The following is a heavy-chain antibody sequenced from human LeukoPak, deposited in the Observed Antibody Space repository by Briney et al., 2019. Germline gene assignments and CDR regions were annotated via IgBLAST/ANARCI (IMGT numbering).Heavy chain of an antibody. J-gene: IGHJ4*02. V-gene: IGHV5-51*01. D-gene: IGHD6-19*01. CDR1: VYNFTSYW. Sequence: GESLKISCKGSVYNFTSYWIGWVRQMPGKGLEWMGIIYPGDSDTRYSPSFQGQVTISADKSISTAYLQWGSLKASDTAMYYCARSIAVTDFDYWGQGTLVTVSS. CDR2: IYPGDSDT. CDR3: ARSIAVTDFDY.